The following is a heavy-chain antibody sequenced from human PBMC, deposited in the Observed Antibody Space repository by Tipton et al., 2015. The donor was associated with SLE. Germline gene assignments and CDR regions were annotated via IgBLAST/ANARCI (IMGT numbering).Heavy chain of an antibody. CDR3: ARRPVGYCGSTSCPTEYYFDY. J-gene: IGHJ4*02. Sequence: TLSLTCSVSGVSVASSDFSWVWVRQPPGEGLESIGSIYYNGNIYYTPSLASRLTISIETSKNQFSLKVSSVTAADTAVYYCARRPVGYCGSTSCPTEYYFDYWGQGTLVTVSS. CDR2: IYYNGNI. D-gene: IGHD2-2*01. V-gene: IGHV4-39*07. CDR1: GVSVASSDFS.